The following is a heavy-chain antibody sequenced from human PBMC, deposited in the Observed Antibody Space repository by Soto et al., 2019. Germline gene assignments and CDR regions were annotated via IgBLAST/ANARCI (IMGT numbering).Heavy chain of an antibody. V-gene: IGHV3-15*07. Sequence: GGSLRLSCAASGFTFSNAWMNWVSQAPGKGLEWVGRIKSKADGETTDYAAPVKGRFTISRDDSKNTLFLQMNSLNTEDTAVYYCTTDPRKWNLNNWGQGTLVTAPQ. CDR3: TTDPRKWNLNN. CDR2: IKSKADGETT. J-gene: IGHJ4*02. CDR1: GFTFSNAW. D-gene: IGHD1-1*01.